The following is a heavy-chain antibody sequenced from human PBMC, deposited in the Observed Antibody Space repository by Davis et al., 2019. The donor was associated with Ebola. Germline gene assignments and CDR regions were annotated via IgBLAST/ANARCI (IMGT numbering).Heavy chain of an antibody. CDR3: ARATFGYNSGWYADY. CDR2: ISAYNGNT. V-gene: IGHV1-18*04. D-gene: IGHD6-19*01. CDR1: GYTFTSYG. Sequence: ASVKVSCKASGYTFTSYGISWVRQAPGQGLEWMGWISAYNGNTNYAQTLQGRVTMTTDTSTSTAYLDLSSLRSDDTAVFYCARATFGYNSGWYADYWGQGTLVTVSS. J-gene: IGHJ4*02.